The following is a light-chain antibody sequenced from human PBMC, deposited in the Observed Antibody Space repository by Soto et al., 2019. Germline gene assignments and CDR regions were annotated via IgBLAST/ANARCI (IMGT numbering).Light chain of an antibody. V-gene: IGLV2-23*01. CDR3: CSYAGSSPYV. CDR2: EGS. CDR1: SSDVGSYNL. Sequence: QSALTQPASVSGSPGQSITISCTGTSSDVGSYNLVSWYQQHPGKAPXLMIYEGSKRPSGVSNRFSGSKSGNTAXLTISGLQAEDEADYYCCSYAGSSPYVFGTGTKLTVL. J-gene: IGLJ1*01.